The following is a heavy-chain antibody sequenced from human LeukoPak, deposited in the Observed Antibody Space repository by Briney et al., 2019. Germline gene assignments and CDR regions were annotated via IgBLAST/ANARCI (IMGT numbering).Heavy chain of an antibody. D-gene: IGHD6-13*01. CDR2: INPSGGST. CDR1: GYTFTGYY. CDR3: ARKSAAGDWFDP. Sequence: ASVKVSCKASGYTFTGYYMHWVRQAPGQGLEWMGIINPSGGSTSYAQKFQGRVTMTRDMSTSTVYMELSSLRSEDTAVYYCARKSAAGDWFDPWGQGTLVTVSS. J-gene: IGHJ5*02. V-gene: IGHV1-46*01.